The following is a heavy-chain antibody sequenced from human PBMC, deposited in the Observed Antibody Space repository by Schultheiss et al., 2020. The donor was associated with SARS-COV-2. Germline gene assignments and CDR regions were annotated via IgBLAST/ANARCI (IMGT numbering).Heavy chain of an antibody. D-gene: IGHD2-8*01. Sequence: GGSLRLSCAASGFTFSNYGMHWVRQAPGKGLEWVAVISYDGSNKYYADSVKGRFTVSRDDSKNTLFLQMNSLRPEDTAIYFCARAHCTNGICYHLDSWGQGTQVTVSS. CDR2: ISYDGSNK. V-gene: IGHV3-30*03. CDR3: ARAHCTNGICYHLDS. CDR1: GFTFSNYG. J-gene: IGHJ4*02.